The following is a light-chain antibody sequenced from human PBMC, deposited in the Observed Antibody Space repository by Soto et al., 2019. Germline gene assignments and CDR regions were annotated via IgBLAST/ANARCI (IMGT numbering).Light chain of an antibody. V-gene: IGKV1-5*03. Sequence: DIQMTQSPSSLSASVGDRVTITCRASQIINTWLAWYQQKPGKAPKLLIYRASNLVNGVPSRFSGSGSGTEYTLTISSLQPDDFSIYYCQQYETYSGTFGPRTKVDL. CDR1: QIINTW. CDR3: QQYETYSGT. CDR2: RAS. J-gene: IGKJ3*01.